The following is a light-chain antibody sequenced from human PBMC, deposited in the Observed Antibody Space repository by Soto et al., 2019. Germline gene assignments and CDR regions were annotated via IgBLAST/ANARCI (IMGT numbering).Light chain of an antibody. V-gene: IGKV3D-20*02. CDR1: QSVSSSY. CDR2: GAS. Sequence: EILMTQSPATLSVSPGERATLSCRASQSVSSSYLAWYQQKPGQPPRLLIYGASNRDTGIPARFSGSGSGTDFTLTISRLEPEDFSVYYCQQRSKWPITFGQGTRLEIK. CDR3: QQRSKWPIT. J-gene: IGKJ5*01.